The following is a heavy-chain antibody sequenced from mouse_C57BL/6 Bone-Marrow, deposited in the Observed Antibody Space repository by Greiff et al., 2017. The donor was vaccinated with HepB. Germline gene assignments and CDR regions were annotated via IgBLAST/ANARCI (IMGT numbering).Heavy chain of an antibody. CDR1: GYTFTSYW. V-gene: IGHV1-5*01. CDR3: TRPPHYYGSSFFDY. Sequence: VQLQQSGTVLARPGASVKMSCKTSGYTFTSYWMHWVKQRPGQGLEWIGAIYPGNSDTSYNQKFKGKAKLTAVTSASTAYMELSSLTNEDSAVYYCTRPPHYYGSSFFDYWGQGTTLTVSS. CDR2: IYPGNSDT. D-gene: IGHD1-1*01. J-gene: IGHJ2*01.